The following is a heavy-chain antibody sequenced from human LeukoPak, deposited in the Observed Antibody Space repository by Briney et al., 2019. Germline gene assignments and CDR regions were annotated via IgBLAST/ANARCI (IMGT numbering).Heavy chain of an antibody. V-gene: IGHV1-18*01. CDR3: ARDRGWLDRYNWFDP. CDR1: GYTFTSYG. D-gene: IGHD6-19*01. Sequence: ASVKVSCKASGYTFTSYGISWVRQAPGQGLEWMGWISAYNGNTNYAQKLQGRVTMTTDTSTSTAYMELRSLRSEDTAVYYCARDRGWLDRYNWFDPWGQGTLVTVSS. CDR2: ISAYNGNT. J-gene: IGHJ5*02.